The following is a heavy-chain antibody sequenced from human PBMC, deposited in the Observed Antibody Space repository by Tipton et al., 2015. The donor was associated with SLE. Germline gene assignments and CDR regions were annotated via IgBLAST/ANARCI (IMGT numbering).Heavy chain of an antibody. CDR2: INHSGST. Sequence: TLSLTCAVYGGSFSGYYWSWIRQPPGKGLEWIGEINHSGSTNYNPSLKSRVPISVYTSKNQFSLKLSPVTAADTAVYFCAGGLGVVVAVAFDIWGQGTVVTVSS. V-gene: IGHV4-34*01. J-gene: IGHJ3*02. CDR3: AGGLGVVVAVAFDI. CDR1: GGSFSGYY. D-gene: IGHD2-15*01.